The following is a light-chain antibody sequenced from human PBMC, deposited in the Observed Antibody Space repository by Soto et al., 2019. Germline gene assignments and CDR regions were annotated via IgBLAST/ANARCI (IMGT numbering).Light chain of an antibody. CDR1: SGSIASNY. Sequence: NFMLTQPHSVSESPGKTVTISCTRSSGSIASNYVQWYQQRPGSAPTTVIYEDNHRPSGVPDRFSGSIDSSSNSASLTIAGLKTEDEADYYCQSYDSSNNVVFGGGTKLTVL. CDR2: EDN. J-gene: IGLJ2*01. CDR3: QSYDSSNNVV. V-gene: IGLV6-57*03.